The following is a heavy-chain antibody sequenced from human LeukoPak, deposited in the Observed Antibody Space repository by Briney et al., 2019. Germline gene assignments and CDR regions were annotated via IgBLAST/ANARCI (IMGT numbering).Heavy chain of an antibody. D-gene: IGHD6-19*01. Sequence: SLRLSCAASGFTFSDYYMSWIRQAPGKGLQWVSGISGTGGSTNYAESVKGRFTVSRDNSKSTLYLQMNSLRAEDTAVYYCAKGYSSGWYYFDYWGQGTLVTVSS. V-gene: IGHV3-23*01. J-gene: IGHJ4*02. CDR3: AKGYSSGWYYFDY. CDR2: ISGTGGST. CDR1: GFTFSDYY.